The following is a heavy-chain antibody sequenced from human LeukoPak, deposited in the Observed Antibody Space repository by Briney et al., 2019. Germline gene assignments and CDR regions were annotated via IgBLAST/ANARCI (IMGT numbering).Heavy chain of an antibody. J-gene: IGHJ4*02. CDR1: GGTFSSYA. D-gene: IGHD2-15*01. Sequence: ASVKVSCKASGGTFSSYAIIWVRQAPGQGLEWMGRIIPILGIANYAQKFQGRVTITADKSTSTAYMELSSLRSEDTAVYYCARDPPGGYWGQGTLVTVSS. V-gene: IGHV1-69*04. CDR3: ARDPPGGY. CDR2: IIPILGIA.